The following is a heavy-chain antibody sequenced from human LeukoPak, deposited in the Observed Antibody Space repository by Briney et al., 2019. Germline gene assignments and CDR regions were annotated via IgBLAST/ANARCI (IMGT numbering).Heavy chain of an antibody. V-gene: IGHV4-34*01. CDR2: INHSGST. CDR1: GGSFSGYY. CDR3: ARVSRYSSGYYYFDY. J-gene: IGHJ4*02. Sequence: SETLSLTCAVYGGSFSGYYWSWIRQPPGKGLEGIGEINHSGSTNYNPSLKSRVTISVDTSKNQFSLKLSSVTAADTAVYYCARVSRYSSGYYYFDYWGQGTLVTVSS. D-gene: IGHD3-22*01.